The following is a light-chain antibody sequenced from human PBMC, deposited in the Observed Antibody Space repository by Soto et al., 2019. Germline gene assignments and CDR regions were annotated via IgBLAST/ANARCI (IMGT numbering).Light chain of an antibody. Sequence: EIVMTQSPATLSVSPGERATLSCRASQSVSSNLAWYQQKPGQAPRLLIYGASTRATGIPARFSGSGSGTEFTLTISSLQSEDFAVYYCQQYNNWPLGFGQGTKGEIK. CDR2: GAS. J-gene: IGKJ1*01. CDR3: QQYNNWPLG. CDR1: QSVSSN. V-gene: IGKV3-15*01.